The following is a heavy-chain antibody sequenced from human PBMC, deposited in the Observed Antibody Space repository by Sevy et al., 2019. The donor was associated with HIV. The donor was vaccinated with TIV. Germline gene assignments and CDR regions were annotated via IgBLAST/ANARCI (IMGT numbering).Heavy chain of an antibody. CDR1: GFTFSSYW. V-gene: IGHV3-7*01. CDR2: IKQDGGAQ. J-gene: IGHJ4*02. Sequence: GGSLRLSCAVSGFTFSSYWMSWVRKAPGKGLEWEANIKQDGGAQYYVDSVKGRFAISRDKAKNSLFLQMNSLRVEDTAVYYCARSTNSAALDYWGQGTPVTVSS. D-gene: IGHD2-2*01. CDR3: ARSTNSAALDY.